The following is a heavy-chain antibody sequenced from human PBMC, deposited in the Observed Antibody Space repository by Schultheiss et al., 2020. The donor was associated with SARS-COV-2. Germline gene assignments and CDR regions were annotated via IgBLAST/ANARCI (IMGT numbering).Heavy chain of an antibody. CDR2: IYYSGST. J-gene: IGHJ5*02. D-gene: IGHD3-9*01. V-gene: IGHV4-59*08. Sequence: SQTLSLTCTVSGGSISSYYWSWIRQPPGKGLEWIGYIYYSGSTNYNPSLKSRVTISADRSKNQISLKLSSVTAADTAVYYCARRVRYFDWLSRNWFDPWGQGTLVTVSS. CDR1: GGSISSYY. CDR3: ARRVRYFDWLSRNWFDP.